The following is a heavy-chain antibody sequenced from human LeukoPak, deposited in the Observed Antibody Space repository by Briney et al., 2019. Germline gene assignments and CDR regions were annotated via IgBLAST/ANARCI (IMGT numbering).Heavy chain of an antibody. V-gene: IGHV3-7*01. Sequence: GGSLRLSCTASGFNFNDYWMSWVRQAPGKGLEWVANIKQDGSEKYYVDSVKGRFTISRDNAKNSLYLQMNSLRAEDTAVYYCARDSLRIAARPGDYWGQGTLVTVSS. CDR3: ARDSLRIAARPGDY. CDR1: GFNFNDYW. J-gene: IGHJ4*02. CDR2: IKQDGSEK. D-gene: IGHD6-6*01.